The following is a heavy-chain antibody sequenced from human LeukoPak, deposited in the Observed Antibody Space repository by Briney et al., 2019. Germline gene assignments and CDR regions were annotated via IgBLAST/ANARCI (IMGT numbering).Heavy chain of an antibody. V-gene: IGHV1-69*13. J-gene: IGHJ4*02. Sequence: SVKVSCKASGGTFSSYAITWVRQAPGQGLEWMGGIIPIFDTANYAQKFQGRVTITADESTSTAYMELSSLRSEDTAVYYCARDIPYGDYVGGHWGQGTLVTVSS. CDR2: IIPIFDTA. D-gene: IGHD4-17*01. CDR1: GGTFSSYA. CDR3: ARDIPYGDYVGGH.